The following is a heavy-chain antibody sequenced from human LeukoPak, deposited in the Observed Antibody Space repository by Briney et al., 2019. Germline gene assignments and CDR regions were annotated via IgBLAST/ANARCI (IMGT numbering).Heavy chain of an antibody. CDR2: ISGSGGST. V-gene: IGHV3-23*01. J-gene: IGHJ5*02. D-gene: IGHD4-17*01. CDR1: GFIFGSYA. Sequence: PGGSLRLSCAASGFIFGSYAMTWVRQAPGKGLEWVSAISGSGGSTYYADSVKGRFTISRDNSKNTLYLQMNSLRAEDTAVYYCAKDSGDYGVDWFDPWGQGTLVTVSS. CDR3: AKDSGDYGVDWFDP.